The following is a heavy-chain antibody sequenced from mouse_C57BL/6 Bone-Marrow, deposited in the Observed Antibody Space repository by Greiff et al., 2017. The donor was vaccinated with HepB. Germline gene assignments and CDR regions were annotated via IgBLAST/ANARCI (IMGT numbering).Heavy chain of an antibody. CDR1: GFNIKNTY. Sequence: VQLKQSVAELVRPGASVKLSCTASGFNIKNTYMHWVKQRPEQGLEWIGRIDPANGNTKYAPKFQGKATITADTSSNTAYLQLSSLTSEDTAIYYCAPIYYDYDGTSPYWGQGTLVTVSA. V-gene: IGHV14-3*01. D-gene: IGHD2-4*01. CDR3: APIYYDYDGTSPY. CDR2: IDPANGNT. J-gene: IGHJ3*01.